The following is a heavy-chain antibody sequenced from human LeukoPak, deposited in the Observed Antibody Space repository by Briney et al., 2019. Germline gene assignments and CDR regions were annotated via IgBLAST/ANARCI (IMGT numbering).Heavy chain of an antibody. CDR2: ISAYNGNT. V-gene: IGHV1-18*01. CDR1: GYTFTSYG. CDR3: ARVFATGWEFDL. J-gene: IGHJ2*01. Sequence: VASVKVSCKASGYTFTSYGVSWVRQAPGQGLGWMGWISAYNGNTNYAQKLQGRVTMTTDTSTSTAYMELRSLRSDDTAVYYCARVFATGWEFDLWGRGTLVTVSS. D-gene: IGHD2-15*01.